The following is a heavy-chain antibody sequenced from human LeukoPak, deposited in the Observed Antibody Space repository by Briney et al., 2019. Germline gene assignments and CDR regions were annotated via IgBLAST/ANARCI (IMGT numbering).Heavy chain of an antibody. V-gene: IGHV3-15*01. CDR2: IKSKTGVAPI. J-gene: IGHJ4*02. CDR3: TGDFWSGYSYYFDY. CDR1: GFTFTVAW. Sequence: PGGSLRLSCAASGFTFTVAWMSWVRQAPGKGLEWLGRIKSKTGVAPIDYAAPVKGRFTISRDDSKNTLYLQMNSLKTEDTAVYYCTGDFWSGYSYYFDYWGQGTLVTVSS. D-gene: IGHD3-3*01.